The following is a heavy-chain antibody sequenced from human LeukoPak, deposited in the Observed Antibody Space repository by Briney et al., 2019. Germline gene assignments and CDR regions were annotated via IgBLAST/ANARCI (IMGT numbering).Heavy chain of an antibody. D-gene: IGHD2-2*01. CDR1: GFTFSDYY. CDR2: ISSSGSTI. Sequence: VGSLRLSCAASGFTFSDYYMSWIRQAPGKGLEWVSYISSSGSTIYYADSVKGRFTISRDNAKNSLYLQMNSLRAEDTAVYYCARVDCSSTSCRYYYYYYYMDVWGKGTTVTVSS. V-gene: IGHV3-11*04. J-gene: IGHJ6*03. CDR3: ARVDCSSTSCRYYYYYYYMDV.